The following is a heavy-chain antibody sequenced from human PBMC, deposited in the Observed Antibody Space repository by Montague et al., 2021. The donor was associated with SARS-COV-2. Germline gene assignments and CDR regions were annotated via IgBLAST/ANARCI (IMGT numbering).Heavy chain of an antibody. J-gene: IGHJ4*02. D-gene: IGHD2-2*01. CDR1: GGSISSPDYY. CDR3: ARQLPSHCSTNKCYPYYFDV. Sequence: SETLSLTCTVSGGSISSPDYYWGWIRQSPGKGLEWIGSISYAGRTYYNPSLRSRVSFSMDTSKNHFSLSLNSVTAADTAVYFCARQLPSHCSTNKCYPYYFDVWGRGALVTVSS. V-gene: IGHV4-39*01. CDR2: ISYAGRT.